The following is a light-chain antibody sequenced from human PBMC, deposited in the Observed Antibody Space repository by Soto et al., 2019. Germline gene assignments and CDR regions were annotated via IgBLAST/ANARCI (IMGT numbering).Light chain of an antibody. CDR1: SSDVGGYNY. V-gene: IGLV2-14*03. CDR2: DVT. Sequence: QSVLTQPASVSGSPGQSITISCTGTSSDVGGYNYVSWYQHHPGKAPKLIIYDVTNRPSGVSNPFSGSKSGNTASLTISGLQPGGEADYSCSSYTTSNTRQIVFGTGTKVTVL. CDR3: SSYTTSNTRQIV. J-gene: IGLJ1*01.